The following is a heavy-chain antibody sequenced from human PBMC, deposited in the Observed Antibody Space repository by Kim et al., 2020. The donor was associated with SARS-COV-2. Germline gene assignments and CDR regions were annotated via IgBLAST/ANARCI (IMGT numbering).Heavy chain of an antibody. Sequence: SVKVSCKASGGTFSSYAISWVRQAPGQGLEWMGGIIPIFGTANYAQKFQGRVTITADESTSTAYMELSSLRSEDTAVYYCARDSITMVRGVLRYGMDVWGQGTTVTVSS. CDR3: ARDSITMVRGVLRYGMDV. CDR2: IIPIFGTA. D-gene: IGHD3-10*01. CDR1: GGTFSSYA. J-gene: IGHJ6*02. V-gene: IGHV1-69*13.